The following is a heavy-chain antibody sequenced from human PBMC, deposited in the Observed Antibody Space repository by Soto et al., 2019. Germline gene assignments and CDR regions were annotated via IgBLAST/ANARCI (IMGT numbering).Heavy chain of an antibody. CDR1: GGSFSSYV. Sequence: SVKVSCKASGGSFSSYVISWVRQAPGQGLEWMGGIIPIFGTASYAQKFQGRVTITADESTSTAYMELSSLRSEDTAVYYCARVGPRYYYDSSGPSNVSWFDPWGQGTLVTVSS. CDR2: IIPIFGTA. CDR3: ARVGPRYYYDSSGPSNVSWFDP. J-gene: IGHJ5*02. V-gene: IGHV1-69*13. D-gene: IGHD3-22*01.